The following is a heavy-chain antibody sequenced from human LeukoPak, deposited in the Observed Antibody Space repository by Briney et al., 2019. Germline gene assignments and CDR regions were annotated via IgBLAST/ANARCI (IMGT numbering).Heavy chain of an antibody. CDR3: AHSLPQKWLVSFGR. V-gene: IGHV2-5*02. D-gene: IGHD6-19*01. Sequence: SGPTLVKPTQTLTLTCTFSGFSLSTSGVGVGWIRQPPGKALEWLALIYWDDDKRYIPSLKSRLTITKDTSKNQVVLTMTNMDPVDTATYYCAHSLPQKWLVSFGRWGQGTLVTVSS. J-gene: IGHJ4*02. CDR1: GFSLSTSGVG. CDR2: IYWDDDK.